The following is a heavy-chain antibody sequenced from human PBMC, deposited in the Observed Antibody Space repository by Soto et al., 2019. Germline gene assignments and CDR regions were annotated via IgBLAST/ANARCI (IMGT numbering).Heavy chain of an antibody. Sequence: EVQLVESGGGLVQPGASLTLSCAASGFTFSSYWMHWVRQAPGKGLVWVSRIKSDGSGTYYADSMKGRLTISRDNAKNTLYLQMTSLRVEDTAVFFCASVYAVRYDGNGYLGRHWGQGTLVTVSS. V-gene: IGHV3-74*01. CDR2: IKSDGSGT. CDR3: ASVYAVRYDGNGYLGRH. CDR1: GFTFSSYW. J-gene: IGHJ4*02. D-gene: IGHD3-22*01.